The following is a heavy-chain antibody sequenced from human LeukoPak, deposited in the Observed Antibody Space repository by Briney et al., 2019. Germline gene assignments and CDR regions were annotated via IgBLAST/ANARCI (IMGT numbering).Heavy chain of an antibody. D-gene: IGHD3-22*01. CDR3: ARGSGYYDTGSFSFVDN. Sequence: SQTLSLTCAISGDSVSSDSAAWHWIRQSPSRGFEWLGRTYYRSQWFIDYAVSVKTRITPESDTSRNQFSLELNSVTPEDTGVYYCARGSGYYDTGSFSFVDNWGQGTLVTVSS. V-gene: IGHV6-1*01. CDR2: TYYRSQWFI. J-gene: IGHJ4*02. CDR1: GDSVSSDSAA.